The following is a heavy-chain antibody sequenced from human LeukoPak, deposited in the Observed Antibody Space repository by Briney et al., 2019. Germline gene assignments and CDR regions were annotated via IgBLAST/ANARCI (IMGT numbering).Heavy chain of an antibody. CDR2: VYATGST. CDR3: ARRRDGYNLDY. D-gene: IGHD5-24*01. CDR1: GGSFSGYY. V-gene: IGHV4-34*01. J-gene: IGHJ4*02. Sequence: SETLSLTCAVYGGSFSGYYWSWIRQPPGKGLEWIGRVYATGSTNYNPSLKSRVAISVDTSKNQFSLKLSSVTAADTAVYYCARRRDGYNLDYWGQGTLVTVSS.